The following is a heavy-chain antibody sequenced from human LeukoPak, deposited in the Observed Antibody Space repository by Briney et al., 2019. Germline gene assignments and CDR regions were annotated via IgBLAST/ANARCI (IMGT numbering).Heavy chain of an antibody. CDR3: ARRAGAYSHPYDY. CDR1: GFTISSNY. CDR2: IYSSGST. J-gene: IGHJ4*02. V-gene: IGHV3-66*04. D-gene: IGHD4/OR15-4a*01. Sequence: PGGSLRLSCAASGFTISSNYMSWVRQAPGKGLEWVSVIYSSGSTYYADSVKGRFTISRDNSKNTLYLQMNSLRAEDTAVYYCARRAGAYSHPYDYWGQGTLVTVSS.